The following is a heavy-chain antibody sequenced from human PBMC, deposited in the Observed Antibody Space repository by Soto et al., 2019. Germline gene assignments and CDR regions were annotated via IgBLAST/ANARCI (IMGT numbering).Heavy chain of an antibody. CDR1: VGSSSSSSYY. Sequence: PSETLSRTCTVSVGSSSSSSYYWGWIRQPPGKGLEWIGSIYYSGSTYYSPSLKSRVTISVDTSKNQFSLKLSSVTAADTAVYYCITMVRGVILDYWGQGTPVTVSS. V-gene: IGHV4-39*01. CDR3: ITMVRGVILDY. J-gene: IGHJ4*02. CDR2: IYYSGST. D-gene: IGHD3-10*01.